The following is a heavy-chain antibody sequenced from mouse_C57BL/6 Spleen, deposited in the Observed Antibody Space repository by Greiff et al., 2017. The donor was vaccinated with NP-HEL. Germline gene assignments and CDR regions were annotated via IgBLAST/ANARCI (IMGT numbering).Heavy chain of an antibody. J-gene: IGHJ2*01. D-gene: IGHD2-4*01. CDR2: IYPGSGST. CDR1: GYTFTSYW. V-gene: IGHV1-55*01. CDR3: ASWDYDAGKGSYYFDY. Sequence: QVQLQQPGAELVKPGASVKMSCKASGYTFTSYWITWVKQRPGQGLEWIGDIYPGSGSTNYNEKFKSKATLTVDTSSSTAYMQLSSLTSEDSAVYYCASWDYDAGKGSYYFDYWGQGTTLTVSS.